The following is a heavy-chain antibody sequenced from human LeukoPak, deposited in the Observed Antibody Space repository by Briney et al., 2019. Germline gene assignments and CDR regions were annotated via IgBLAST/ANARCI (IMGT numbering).Heavy chain of an antibody. CDR1: GGSISSYY. CDR3: ARGRKYTSGYRVTELGSGYSDY. D-gene: IGHD5-18*01. J-gene: IGHJ4*02. CDR2: ISTSGST. V-gene: IGHV4-4*07. Sequence: SETLSLTCTVSGGSISSYYWSWIRQPAGKGLESIGHISTSGSTNYNLSLKSRVTMSVDTSKNQFSLKLSSVTAADTAVYYCARGRKYTSGYRVTELGSGYSDYWGQGTLVTVSS.